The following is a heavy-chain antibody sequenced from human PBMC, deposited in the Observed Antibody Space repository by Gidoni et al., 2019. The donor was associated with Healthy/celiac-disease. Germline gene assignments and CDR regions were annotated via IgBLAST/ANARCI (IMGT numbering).Heavy chain of an antibody. CDR1: GFPFMRYA. CDR2: ISYDGSNT. J-gene: IGHJ6*02. CDR3: AREAEAGSGSDYYYGMDV. Sequence: QVQLVESGGGVVQPGRSLRLSCAASGFPFMRYAMHWVRHAPGKGLECVAVISYDGSNTYYADSVKGRFTISRDNSKNTLYLQMNSLRAEDTAVYYCAREAEAGSGSDYYYGMDVWGQGTTVTVSS. V-gene: IGHV3-30*04. D-gene: IGHD3-10*01.